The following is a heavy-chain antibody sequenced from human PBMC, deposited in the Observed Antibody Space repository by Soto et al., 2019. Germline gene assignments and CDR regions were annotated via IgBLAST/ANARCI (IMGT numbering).Heavy chain of an antibody. V-gene: IGHV3-30*18. D-gene: IGHD3-10*01. CDR3: AKDPPVWFGELAWFDP. CDR1: GFTFSSYG. CDR2: ISYDGSNK. Sequence: QVQLVESGGGVVQPGRSLRLSCAASGFTFSSYGMHWVRQAPGKGLEWVAVISYDGSNKYYADSVKGRFTISRDNSKNTLYRQMDSLRAEDTAVYYCAKDPPVWFGELAWFDPWGQGTLVTVSS. J-gene: IGHJ5*02.